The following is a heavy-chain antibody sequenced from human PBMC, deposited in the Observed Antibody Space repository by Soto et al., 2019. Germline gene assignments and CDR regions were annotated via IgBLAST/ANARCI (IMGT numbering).Heavy chain of an antibody. Sequence: QVQLVESGGGVVQPGRSLRLSCAASGFTFSSYGMHWVRQAPGKGLEWVAVIWYDGSNKYYADSVKGRFTISRDNSKNTLYPQMNSLRAEDTAVYYCASNVDTAIYWGQGTLVTVSS. J-gene: IGHJ4*02. D-gene: IGHD5-18*01. CDR3: ASNVDTAIY. CDR2: IWYDGSNK. V-gene: IGHV3-33*01. CDR1: GFTFSSYG.